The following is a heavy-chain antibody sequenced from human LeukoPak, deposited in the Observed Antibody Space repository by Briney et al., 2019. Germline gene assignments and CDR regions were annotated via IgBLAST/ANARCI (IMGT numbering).Heavy chain of an antibody. Sequence: GGSLRLSCAASGFTFSSYSMNWVRQAPGKGLEWVSYISSSSTIYYADSVKGRFTISRDNAKNSLYLQMNSLKTEDTAVYYCTREFGTTYYYYMDVWGKGTTVTVSS. CDR1: GFTFSSYS. CDR2: ISSSSTI. V-gene: IGHV3-48*01. CDR3: TREFGTTYYYYMDV. J-gene: IGHJ6*03. D-gene: IGHD1-14*01.